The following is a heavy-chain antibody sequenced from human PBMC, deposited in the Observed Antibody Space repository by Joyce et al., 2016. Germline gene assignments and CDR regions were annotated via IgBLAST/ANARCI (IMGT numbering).Heavy chain of an antibody. Sequence: QVQLQESGPGLVKPSETLSLSCTVSGGSISSYYWSWIRKPPGKGLEWIGYINHRGRTNYNPSLKSRVTISVDTSTNEFSVKMTSVTAADTAVYYCARGNDYDYWSGYEAHYFDYWGQGTLVTVSS. CDR3: ARGNDYDYWSGYEAHYFDY. D-gene: IGHD3-3*01. V-gene: IGHV4-59*01. J-gene: IGHJ4*02. CDR2: INHRGRT. CDR1: GGSISSYY.